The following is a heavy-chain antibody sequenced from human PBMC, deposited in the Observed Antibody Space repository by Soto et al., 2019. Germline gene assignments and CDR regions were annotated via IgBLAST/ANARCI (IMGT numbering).Heavy chain of an antibody. Sequence: GGSLRLSCAASGFTFSDYYMSWIRQAPGKGLEWVSYISSSSSYTNYADSVKGRFTISRDNAKNSLYLQMNSLRAEDTAVYYCARARLSYYGSGSYSPFIPFDYWGQGTLVTVSS. CDR1: GFTFSDYY. D-gene: IGHD3-10*01. CDR3: ARARLSYYGSGSYSPFIPFDY. J-gene: IGHJ4*02. CDR2: ISSSSSYT. V-gene: IGHV3-11*06.